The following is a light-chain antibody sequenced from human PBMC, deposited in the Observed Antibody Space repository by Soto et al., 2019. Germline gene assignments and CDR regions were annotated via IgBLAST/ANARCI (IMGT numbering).Light chain of an antibody. Sequence: IVLTQSPATLSLSPGARATLSCRAGQSVSNYLAWYQQKPGQAPRLHIYDTFNKATGIPARFSGSGSGTDFTLTIISREPEDLAVYFCVQRSTWPWTSGQGTKVEIK. CDR1: QSVSNY. V-gene: IGKV3-11*01. J-gene: IGKJ1*01. CDR3: VQRSTWPWT. CDR2: DTF.